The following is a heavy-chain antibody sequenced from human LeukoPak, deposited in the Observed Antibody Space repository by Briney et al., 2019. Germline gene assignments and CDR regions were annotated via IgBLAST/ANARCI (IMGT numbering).Heavy chain of an antibody. J-gene: IGHJ4*02. D-gene: IGHD4-23*01. CDR2: ISSSDSTI. Sequence: GGSLRLSCAASGFTFSSYEMHWVRQAPGKGLEWVSYISSSDSTIYYADSVKGRFTISRDNANNSLFLQMNSLRAEDTSVYYCATSDYGGLDYWGQGTLVTVSS. CDR3: ATSDYGGLDY. CDR1: GFTFSSYE. V-gene: IGHV3-48*03.